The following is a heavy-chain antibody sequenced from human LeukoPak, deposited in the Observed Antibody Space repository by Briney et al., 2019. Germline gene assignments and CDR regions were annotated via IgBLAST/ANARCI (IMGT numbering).Heavy chain of an antibody. V-gene: IGHV1-2*02. CDR3: ARMALDGGDSIGFDS. CDR1: GYTFTDYF. D-gene: IGHD2-21*02. Sequence: GASVKVSCKASGYTFTDYFIHWVRQAPGQGLEWMGWINPNIGDASYAQKFQDRVTMTLDRSINTAYMELSRLTSDDTAVYYCARMALDGGDSIGFDSWGQGTLVTVSS. CDR2: INPNIGDA. J-gene: IGHJ5*01.